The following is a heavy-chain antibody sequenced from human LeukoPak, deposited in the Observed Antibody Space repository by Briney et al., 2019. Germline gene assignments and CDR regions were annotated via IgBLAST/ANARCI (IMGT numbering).Heavy chain of an antibody. J-gene: IGHJ4*02. V-gene: IGHV4-39*07. CDR1: GGSTSSRSCH. CDR2: MYYSGST. D-gene: IGHD5-18*01. CDR3: ARFRGDSALVANY. Sequence: PSETLSLTCTVSGGSTSSRSCHWGWTRQPPGKGLEWIGSMYYSGSTYYNPSLKSRVTISLDTSKNQFSLKLTSVTAADTAMYYCARFRGDSALVANYWGQGTLVTVSS.